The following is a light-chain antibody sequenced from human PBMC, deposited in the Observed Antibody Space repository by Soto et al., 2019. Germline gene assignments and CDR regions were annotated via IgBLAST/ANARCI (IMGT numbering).Light chain of an antibody. Sequence: QSARTQPASVSGSPGQSIAISCTGTSRDVGSYNLVSWYQQHPGKAPKVMIYEGSKRPSGVSDRFSGSKSGNTASLTISGLQADDEADYYCCSYAGSSTYVFGTGTKLTVL. V-gene: IGLV2-23*01. J-gene: IGLJ1*01. CDR3: CSYAGSSTYV. CDR1: SRDVGSYNL. CDR2: EGS.